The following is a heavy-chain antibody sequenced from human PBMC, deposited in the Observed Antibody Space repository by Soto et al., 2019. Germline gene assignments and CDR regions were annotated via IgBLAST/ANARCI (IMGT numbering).Heavy chain of an antibody. D-gene: IGHD3-22*01. CDR3: GKDIGYYYDSSGQINY. Sequence: GGSLRLSCAASGFKFDDYAMHWVRRAPGRGLEWVSGVTWNSNGKAYADSVKGRFTISRDNAKKSLYLQMNSLRSEDTALYYCGKDIGYYYDSSGQINYWGQGTLVTVSS. CDR1: GFKFDDYA. CDR2: VTWNSNGK. J-gene: IGHJ4*02. V-gene: IGHV3-9*01.